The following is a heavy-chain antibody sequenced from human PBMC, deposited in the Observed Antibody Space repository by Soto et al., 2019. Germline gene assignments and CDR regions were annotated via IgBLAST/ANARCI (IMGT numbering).Heavy chain of an antibody. Sequence: QLQLQESGPGLVKPSETLSLTCTVSGGSISSSSSYWGWIRQPPGKGLEWIGSMSYSGSTYHIPSPKSRVRFSVDTPQNQFPLKLTSVTAADTAVYSYATRRDASVYDPIPGCFDTWGQGILVTASS. J-gene: IGHJ5*02. D-gene: IGHD5-12*01. CDR3: ATRRDASVYDPIPGCFDT. CDR2: MSYSGST. CDR1: GGSISSSSSY. V-gene: IGHV4-39*01.